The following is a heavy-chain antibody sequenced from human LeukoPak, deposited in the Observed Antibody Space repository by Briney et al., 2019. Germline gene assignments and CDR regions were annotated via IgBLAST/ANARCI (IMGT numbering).Heavy chain of an antibody. V-gene: IGHV3-53*05. Sequence: GGSLRLSCAASGFTVSNSYMSWARQAPGKGLEWVSVIYSGGNTYYADSVKGRFIISRDNSENMVYLQMNSLRAEDTAVYYCSRGVQSEPWGQGTLVSVSS. CDR2: IYSGGNT. CDR1: GFTVSNSY. CDR3: SRGVQSEP. J-gene: IGHJ5*02.